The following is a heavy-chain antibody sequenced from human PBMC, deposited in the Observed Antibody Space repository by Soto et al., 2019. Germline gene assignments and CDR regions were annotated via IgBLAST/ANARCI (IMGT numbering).Heavy chain of an antibody. V-gene: IGHV1-2*04. J-gene: IGHJ5*02. Sequence: GASVKVSCKASGYTFTGYYMHWVRQAPGQGLEWMGWINPNSGGTNYAQKFQGWVTMTRDTSISTAYMELSRLRSDDTAVYYCARDPYSIAAAGTGQNWFDPWGQGTLVTVSS. CDR1: GYTFTGYY. D-gene: IGHD6-13*01. CDR2: INPNSGGT. CDR3: ARDPYSIAAAGTGQNWFDP.